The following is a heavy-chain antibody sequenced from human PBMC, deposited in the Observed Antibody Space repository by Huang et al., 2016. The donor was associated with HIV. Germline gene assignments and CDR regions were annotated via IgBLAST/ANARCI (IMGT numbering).Heavy chain of an antibody. CDR2: IYYSGST. CDR1: GVSISNSRYY. Sequence: QLQLQESGPGLVKPSETLSLTCTVSGVSISNSRYYWGWIRQPPGKGLEYIGSIYYSGSTYYNPSLKSRSTMSIDSSKNQFSLKLNSVTAADTAVYYCSRQDEKGYCAGDSSNHYYFGLDVWGHGTTVTIS. D-gene: IGHD2-21*02. CDR3: SRQDEKGYCAGDSSNHYYFGLDV. J-gene: IGHJ6*02. V-gene: IGHV4-39*01.